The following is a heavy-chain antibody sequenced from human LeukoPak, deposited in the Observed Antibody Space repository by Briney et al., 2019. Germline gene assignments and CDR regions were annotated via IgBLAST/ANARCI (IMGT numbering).Heavy chain of an antibody. V-gene: IGHV3-9*01. J-gene: IGHJ4*02. CDR3: AKDIGLLTYYFDY. Sequence: GGSLRLSCAASGFTFDDYAMHWVRQAPGKGLEWVSGISWNSDNIVYADSVKGRFTISRDNAKNSLYLQMNSLRAEDTALFFCAKDIGLLTYYFDYWGQGTLVTVSS. D-gene: IGHD1-26*01. CDR2: ISWNSDNI. CDR1: GFTFDDYA.